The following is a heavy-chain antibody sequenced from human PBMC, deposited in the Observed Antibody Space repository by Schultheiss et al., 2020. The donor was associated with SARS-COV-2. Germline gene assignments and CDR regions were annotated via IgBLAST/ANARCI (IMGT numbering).Heavy chain of an antibody. V-gene: IGHV3-66*03. CDR1: GFTVSSNY. D-gene: IGHD2-15*01. Sequence: GGSLRLSCAASGFTVSSNYMSWVRQAPGKGLEWVSVIYSCGSTYYADSVKGRFTISRDNSKNTLYLQMNSLRAEDTAVYYCARVIGVVAATSPYFDYWGQGTLVTVSS. CDR2: IYSCGST. CDR3: ARVIGVVAATSPYFDY. J-gene: IGHJ4*02.